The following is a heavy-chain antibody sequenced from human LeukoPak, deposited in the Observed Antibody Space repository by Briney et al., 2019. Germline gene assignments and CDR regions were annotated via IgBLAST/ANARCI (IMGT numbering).Heavy chain of an antibody. CDR2: IYHSGST. CDR1: GGSISSGGYY. J-gene: IGHJ6*02. D-gene: IGHD3-22*01. CDR3: ARDGAQYDSLDYEGEYYYYFGMDV. V-gene: IGHV4-30-2*01. Sequence: PSETLSLTCTVSGGSISSGGYYWSWIRQPPGKGLEWIGNIYHSGSTYYNPSLKSRVTISVDRSKNQFSLKLSSVTAADTAVYYCARDGAQYDSLDYEGEYYYYFGMDVWGQGATVTVSS.